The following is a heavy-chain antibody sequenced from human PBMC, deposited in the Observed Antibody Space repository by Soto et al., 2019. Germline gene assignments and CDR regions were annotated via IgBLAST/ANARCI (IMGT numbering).Heavy chain of an antibody. CDR2: ISSSTSTI. D-gene: IGHD3-10*01. Sequence: GGSLRLSCAASGFTFSSYTMNWVRQAPGKGLEWVSYISSSTSTIYYADSVKGRFTISRDNAKNSLYLQMNGLRAEDTAVYYCARGGEAGSYSAFWGQGTLVTVSS. V-gene: IGHV3-48*01. J-gene: IGHJ4*02. CDR3: ARGGEAGSYSAF. CDR1: GFTFSSYT.